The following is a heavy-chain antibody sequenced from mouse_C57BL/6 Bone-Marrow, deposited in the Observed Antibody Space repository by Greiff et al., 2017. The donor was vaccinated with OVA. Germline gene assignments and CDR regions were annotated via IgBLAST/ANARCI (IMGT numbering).Heavy chain of an antibody. V-gene: IGHV1-81*01. CDR2: IYPRSGNT. J-gene: IGHJ4*01. CDR1: GYTFTSYG. CDR3: ARSTMVTTGFYYAMDY. D-gene: IGHD2-2*01. Sequence: VQLQESGAELARPGASVKLSCKASGYTFTSYGISWVKQRTGQGLEWIGEIYPRSGNTYYNEKFKGKATLTADKSSSTAYMELRSLTSEDSAVYFCARSTMVTTGFYYAMDYWGQGTSVTVSS.